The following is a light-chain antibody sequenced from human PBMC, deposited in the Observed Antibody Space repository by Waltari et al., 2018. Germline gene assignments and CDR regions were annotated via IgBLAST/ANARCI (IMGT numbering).Light chain of an antibody. V-gene: IGKV3-20*01. CDR2: GTS. CDR1: QTVSDNY. CDR3: QQYYSSPLT. Sequence: EIVLTQSPGTVSLSPGERSTLSCRASQTVSDNYLAWYQQTPGPAPRLLIYGTSTRATGIPERFSGRGYGTYFTLTISRREPEDSAVYFCQQYYSSPLTFGGGTKVEIK. J-gene: IGKJ4*01.